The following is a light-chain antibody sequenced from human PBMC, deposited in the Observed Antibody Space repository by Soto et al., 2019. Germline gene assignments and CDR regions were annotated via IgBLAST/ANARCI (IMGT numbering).Light chain of an antibody. CDR2: DNN. CDR1: NIGIKS. Sequence: SYELTQAPSVSVAPGQTARITCGGDNIGIKSVHWYQQKPGQAPVLVLYDNNDRPSGIPERFSGSNSRNTATLTISRVEAGDEADYYCQVWDSNINVVFGGGTQLTVL. J-gene: IGLJ2*01. CDR3: QVWDSNINVV. V-gene: IGLV3-21*02.